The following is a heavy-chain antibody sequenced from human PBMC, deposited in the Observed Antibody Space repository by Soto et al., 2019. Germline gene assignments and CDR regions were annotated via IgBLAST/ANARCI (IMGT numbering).Heavy chain of an antibody. CDR1: GGTFSSYT. V-gene: IGHV1-69*04. CDR3: ARDGNLRYFDWLLSRSEDWFDP. J-gene: IGHJ5*02. CDR2: IIPILGIA. D-gene: IGHD3-9*01. Sequence: SVKVSCKASGGTFSSYTISWVRQAPGQGLEWMGRIIPILGIANYAQKFQGRVTITADKSTSTAYMELSSLRSEDTAVYYCARDGNLRYFDWLLSRSEDWFDPWGQGTLVTVSS.